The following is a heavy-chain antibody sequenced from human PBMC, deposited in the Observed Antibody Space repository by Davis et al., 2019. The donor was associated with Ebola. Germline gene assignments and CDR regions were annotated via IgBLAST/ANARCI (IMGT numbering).Heavy chain of an antibody. CDR1: ELTFCYCY. CDR3: AKETGIVVVPAAIPDY. Sequence: GESLKISCTASELTFCYCYMSGVRQAPGKGLEWVSAISGSGNSTYYADSVKGRFTISRDNSKNTLSLQMNSLRAEDTALYNCAKETGIVVVPAAIPDYWGQGTLVTVSS. D-gene: IGHD2-2*01. J-gene: IGHJ4*02. CDR2: ISGSGNST. V-gene: IGHV3-23*01.